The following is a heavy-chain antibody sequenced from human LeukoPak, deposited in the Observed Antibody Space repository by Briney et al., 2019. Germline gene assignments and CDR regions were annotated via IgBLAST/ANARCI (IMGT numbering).Heavy chain of an antibody. CDR1: GYTFTSYA. J-gene: IGHJ6*02. V-gene: IGHV7-4-1*02. D-gene: IGHD3-9*01. CDR3: AREQRNYDILTGPPIYYYYYGMDV. Sequence: GASVKVSCKASGYTFTSYAMNWVRQAPGQGLEWMGWINTNTGNPTYAQGFTGRFVFSLDTSVSTAYLQISSLKAEDTAVYYCAREQRNYDILTGPPIYYYYYGMDVWGQGTTVTVSS. CDR2: INTNTGNP.